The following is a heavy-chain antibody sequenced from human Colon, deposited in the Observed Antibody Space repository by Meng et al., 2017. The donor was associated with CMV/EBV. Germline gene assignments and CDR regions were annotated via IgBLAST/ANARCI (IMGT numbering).Heavy chain of an antibody. J-gene: IGHJ4*02. Sequence: GESLKISCAASGFTFNAYWMHWVRQVPGKGLEWVSRINTDGGSTTYADSVKGRFTISRDNAENTLYLQMNSLRAEDTAVYYCTRGNSHAHDYWGQGTLVTVSS. CDR2: INTDGGST. D-gene: IGHD4-23*01. CDR1: GFTFNAYW. CDR3: TRGNSHAHDY. V-gene: IGHV3-74*01.